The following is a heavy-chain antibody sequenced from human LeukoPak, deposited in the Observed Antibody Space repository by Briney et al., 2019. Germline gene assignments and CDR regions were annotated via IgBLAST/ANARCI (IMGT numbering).Heavy chain of an antibody. D-gene: IGHD2-15*01. J-gene: IGHJ5*02. CDR2: IRYDGSNK. Sequence: GGSLRLSCAASGFTFSSYGMHWVRQAPGKGLEWVAFIRYDGSNKYYADSAKGRFTISRDNSENTLYLQMNSLRAEDTAVYYCAKRDCSGGSCYGGNWFDPWGQGTLVTVSS. V-gene: IGHV3-30*02. CDR3: AKRDCSGGSCYGGNWFDP. CDR1: GFTFSSYG.